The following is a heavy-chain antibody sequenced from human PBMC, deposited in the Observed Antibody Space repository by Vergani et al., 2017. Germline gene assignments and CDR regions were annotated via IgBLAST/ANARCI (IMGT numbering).Heavy chain of an antibody. D-gene: IGHD5-12*01. CDR2: INPNSGGT. V-gene: IGHV1-2*02. Sequence: QVQLVQSGAEVKKPGASVKVSCKASGYTFTGYYMHWVRQAPGQGLEWMGWINPNSGGTNYAQKFQGRVTMTRDTSISTAYMEMSRLRSEDTAVYYCAGDVHSGYETEGYYWGQGTLVAVSS. CDR3: AGDVHSGYETEGYY. CDR1: GYTFTGYY. J-gene: IGHJ4*02.